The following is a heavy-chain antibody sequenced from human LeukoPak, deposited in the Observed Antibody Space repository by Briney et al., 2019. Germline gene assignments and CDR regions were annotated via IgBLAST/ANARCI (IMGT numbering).Heavy chain of an antibody. CDR1: GGSISSSSYY. Sequence: PSETLSLTCTVSGGSISSSSYYWGWIRQPPGKGLEWIGSIYYSGSTYYNPSLKSRVTISVDTSKNQFSLKLSSVTAADTAVYYCARGMVRGSYFDYWGQGTLVTVSS. J-gene: IGHJ4*02. CDR3: ARGMVRGSYFDY. D-gene: IGHD3-10*01. V-gene: IGHV4-39*07. CDR2: IYYSGST.